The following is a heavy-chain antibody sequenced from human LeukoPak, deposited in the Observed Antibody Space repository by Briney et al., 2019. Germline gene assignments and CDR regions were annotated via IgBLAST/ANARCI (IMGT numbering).Heavy chain of an antibody. J-gene: IGHJ4*02. D-gene: IGHD4-11*01. Sequence: SETLSLTCAVYGGSFSGYYWSWIRQPPGKGLEWIGEINHSGSTNYNPSLKSRVTISVDTSKNQFSLKLSSVTAADTAVYYCATYRNLDYWGQGTLVTVSS. V-gene: IGHV4-34*01. CDR1: GGSFSGYY. CDR2: INHSGST. CDR3: ATYRNLDY.